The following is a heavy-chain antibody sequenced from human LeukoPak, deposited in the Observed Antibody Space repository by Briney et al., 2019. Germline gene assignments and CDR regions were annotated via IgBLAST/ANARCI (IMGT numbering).Heavy chain of an antibody. CDR2: INTTGGST. CDR1: GFSFNNYA. V-gene: IGHV3-23*01. Sequence: PGGSLRLSCVASGFSFNNYAMSWVRQAPGKGLEWVSAINTTGGSTYYADSVKGRFTVSRDNSKNTLSLQMDSLRVEDTALYYCAKDWTTVVTPKGYYFDSWGQGTPVTVSS. CDR3: AKDWTTVVTPKGYYFDS. D-gene: IGHD4-23*01. J-gene: IGHJ4*02.